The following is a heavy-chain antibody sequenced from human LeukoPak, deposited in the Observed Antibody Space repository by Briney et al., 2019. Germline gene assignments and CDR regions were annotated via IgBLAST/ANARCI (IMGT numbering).Heavy chain of an antibody. CDR3: ARDVGVYYGSGLHFDY. V-gene: IGHV3-7*01. CDR1: GFTFSSYW. J-gene: IGHJ4*02. D-gene: IGHD3-10*01. CDR2: IKQDGSEK. Sequence: PGGSLRLSCAASGFTFSSYWMSWVRQAPGKGLEWVANIKQDGSEKYYVDSVKGRFTISRDNAKNSLYLQMNSLRAEDTAVYYCARDVGVYYGSGLHFDYWGQGTLVTVSS.